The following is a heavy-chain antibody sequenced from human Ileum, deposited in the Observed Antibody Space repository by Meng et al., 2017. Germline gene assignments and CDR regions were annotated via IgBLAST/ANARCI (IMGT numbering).Heavy chain of an antibody. CDR1: GGSVSSNIAA. D-gene: IGHD3-3*01. CDR2: TYYRSKWYS. Sequence: QVQRQQSGPGLLKPSPTLSLTGAVSGGSVSSNIAAWNWIRQSPLRGLEWLGRTYYRSKWYSEYAVSVKSRISITPDTSKNQFSLQMNSVTPEDTAVYYCASGSGSLDYWGPGTLVTVSS. J-gene: IGHJ4*02. CDR3: ASGSGSLDY. V-gene: IGHV6-1*01.